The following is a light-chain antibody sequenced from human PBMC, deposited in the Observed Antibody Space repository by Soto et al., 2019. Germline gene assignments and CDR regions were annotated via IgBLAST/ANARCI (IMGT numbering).Light chain of an antibody. CDR2: GAS. V-gene: IGKV3-15*01. CDR1: QGVSSSY. J-gene: IGKJ4*01. Sequence: EIVLTQSPGTLSLSPGEGATLSCRASQGVSSSYLAWYQHKPGQAPRLLIYGASTRAAGIPARFSGSGSGTEFTLTISSLQSEDFAVYYCQQYNNWPLTFGGGTKVDIK. CDR3: QQYNNWPLT.